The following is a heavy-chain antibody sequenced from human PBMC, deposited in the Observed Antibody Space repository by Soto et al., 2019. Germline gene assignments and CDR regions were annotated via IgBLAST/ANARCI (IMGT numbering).Heavy chain of an antibody. J-gene: IGHJ4*02. CDR1: GDSISSYY. V-gene: IGHV4-59*08. Sequence: SETLSLTCTVSGDSISSYYWSWIRQPPGKGLEWIGYIHYSGSTNYNPSLKSRVTISVDTSKNQFSLRLSSVTAADTAVYYCAAPPRYWGQGILVTVSS. CDR3: AAPPRY. CDR2: IHYSGST. D-gene: IGHD6-6*01.